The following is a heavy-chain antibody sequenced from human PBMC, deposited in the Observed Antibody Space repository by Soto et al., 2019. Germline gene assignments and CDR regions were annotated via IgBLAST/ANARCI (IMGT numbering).Heavy chain of an antibody. CDR1: GFTFSSYS. Sequence: EVQLVESGGGLVKPGGSLRLSCAASGFTFSSYSMNWVRQAPGKGLEWVSSISSSSSYIYYADSVKGRFTISRDNAKNSLYLQMNSLRAEDTAVYYCARDTTGYVLRGLGCYYYYYMDVWGKGTTVTVSS. CDR3: ARDTTGYVLRGLGCYYYYYMDV. D-gene: IGHD4-17*01. V-gene: IGHV3-21*01. J-gene: IGHJ6*03. CDR2: ISSSSSYI.